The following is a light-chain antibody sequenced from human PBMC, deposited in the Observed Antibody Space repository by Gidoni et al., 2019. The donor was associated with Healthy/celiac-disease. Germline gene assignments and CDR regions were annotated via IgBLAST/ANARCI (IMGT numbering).Light chain of an antibody. CDR2: GAS. J-gene: IGKJ5*01. V-gene: IGKV3-20*01. CDR3: QQYGSSPLT. Sequence: IVLTQSPGTLSLSPGERATLSCRASQSVSSSDLAWYQQKPGQAPRLLIYGASSRATGIPDRFSGSGSGTDFTLTISRLEPEDFAVYYCQQYGSSPLTFGQGTRLEIK. CDR1: QSVSSSD.